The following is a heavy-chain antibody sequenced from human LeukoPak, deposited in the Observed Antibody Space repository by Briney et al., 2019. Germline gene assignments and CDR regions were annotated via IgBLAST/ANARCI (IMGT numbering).Heavy chain of an antibody. CDR1: GASIRNYY. Sequence: SETLSLTCTVSGASIRNYYWSWIRQPAGKGLEWIGRIVPSGSTNYNPSPKSRVTMSVDTSKNQFSPKLNSVTAADTAVYYCAKEGAAPGPDFDYWGQGTLVIVSS. D-gene: IGHD6-13*01. CDR3: AKEGAAPGPDFDY. CDR2: IVPSGST. V-gene: IGHV4-4*07. J-gene: IGHJ4*02.